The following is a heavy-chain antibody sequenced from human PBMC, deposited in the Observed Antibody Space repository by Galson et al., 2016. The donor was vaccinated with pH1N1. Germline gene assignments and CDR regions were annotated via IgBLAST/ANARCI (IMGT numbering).Heavy chain of an antibody. J-gene: IGHJ6*02. V-gene: IGHV5-51*03. CDR3: ALLGGPRGHYNYGMDV. Sequence: QSGAEVKKPGESLRISCKASGSYFSNYWIGWVRQMPKGLEWMGIIFPGDSNLKYSPSFQGQVIISADKSLTTVYLQWNSLKASDTAIYYCALLGGPRGHYNYGMDVWGQGTTVTVSS. D-gene: IGHD3-16*01. CDR1: GSYFSNYW. CDR2: IFPGDSNL.